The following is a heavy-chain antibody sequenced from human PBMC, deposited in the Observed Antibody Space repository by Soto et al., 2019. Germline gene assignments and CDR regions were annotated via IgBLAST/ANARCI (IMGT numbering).Heavy chain of an antibody. D-gene: IGHD6-13*01. CDR2: IWDDGSKK. Sequence: QVQLVDSGGGVVQPGRSLRLSCAASGFTFSEYGMHWVRQAPGKGLEWVVVIWDDGSKKYYAVSVKGRFTISRDNSKNTLFLQMNSLRAEDTAVYYYARDRGYSSTWPPSYYYYGMDVWGQGTSVTVSS. CDR3: ARDRGYSSTWPPSYYYYGMDV. CDR1: GFTFSEYG. V-gene: IGHV3-33*01. J-gene: IGHJ6*02.